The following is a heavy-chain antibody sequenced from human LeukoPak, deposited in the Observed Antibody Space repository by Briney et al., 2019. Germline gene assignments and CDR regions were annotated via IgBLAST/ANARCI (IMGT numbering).Heavy chain of an antibody. V-gene: IGHV4-59*08. CDR2: FASDFTT. CDR1: GDSVTSSY. Sequence: SETLSLTCSVSGDSVTSSYWNWIRQPPGHGLEWIGDFASDFTTNYTPSLRRRLVMSVDTAKKDTTHILPSVTAAAPAIYYFVRLDCLVEGCYNHWGRGTLVTVSS. J-gene: IGHJ5*02. D-gene: IGHD2-15*01. CDR3: VRLDCLVEGCYNH.